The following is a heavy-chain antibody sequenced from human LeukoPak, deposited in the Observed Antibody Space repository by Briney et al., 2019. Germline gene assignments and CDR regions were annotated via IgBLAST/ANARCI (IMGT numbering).Heavy chain of an antibody. J-gene: IGHJ6*03. Sequence: ASVKVSCKASGYTFTSYAMNWVRQAPGQGLEWMGWINPNTGNPTYAQDFTGRFVFSLDTSVSTAYLQLSSLRADDTAVYYCASGGRYYCYYMDVWGKGATVTVSS. CDR1: GYTFTSYA. CDR2: INPNTGNP. V-gene: IGHV7-4-1*02. CDR3: ASGGRYYCYYMDV.